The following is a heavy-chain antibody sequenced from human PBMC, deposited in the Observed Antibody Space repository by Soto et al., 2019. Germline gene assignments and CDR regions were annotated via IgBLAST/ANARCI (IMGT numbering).Heavy chain of an antibody. D-gene: IGHD2-15*01. CDR1: GGSISSSSYY. V-gene: IGHV4-39*07. CDR2: IYYSGST. CDR3: ARSASYCSGGSCYYFDY. Sequence: SETLSLTCTVSGGSISSSSYYWGWIRQPPGKGLEWIGSIYYSGSTYYNPSLKSRVTISVDTSENQFSLKLSSVTAADTAVYYCARSASYCSGGSCYYFDYWGQGTLVTVSS. J-gene: IGHJ4*02.